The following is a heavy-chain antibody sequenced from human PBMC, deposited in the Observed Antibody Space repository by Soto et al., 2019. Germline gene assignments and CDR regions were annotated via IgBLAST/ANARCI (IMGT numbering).Heavy chain of an antibody. CDR1: GYTLTGYY. V-gene: IGHV1-2*02. D-gene: IGHD1-26*01. CDR2: INPKNGDT. CDR3: ARSSGSYSYYGMVV. J-gene: IGHJ6*02. Sequence: ASVKVSCKASGYTLTGYYMHWVRQAPGQGLEWMGCINPKNGDTYYAQKFQGRVTLTRDTSVSTAHMELSRLKSDDTAVYYCARSSGSYSYYGMVVWGQGTTVTVSS.